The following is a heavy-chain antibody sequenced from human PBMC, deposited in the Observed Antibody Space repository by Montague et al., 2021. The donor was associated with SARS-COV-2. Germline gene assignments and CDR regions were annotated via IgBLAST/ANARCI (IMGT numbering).Heavy chain of an antibody. J-gene: IGHJ6*02. V-gene: IGHV3-48*03. CDR1: GFIFSSYE. Sequence: SLRLSCAASGFIFSSYEMNLVRQAPGKGLEWISYISSSGGGSTKXYTXSGKGRFTISRDNAKNSLYLQMNRLRVEDTAIYYCARDRDWDDWCGMDVWGQGTTVTVSS. CDR3: ARDRDWDDWCGMDV. CDR2: ISSSGGGSTK. D-gene: IGHD2-21*01.